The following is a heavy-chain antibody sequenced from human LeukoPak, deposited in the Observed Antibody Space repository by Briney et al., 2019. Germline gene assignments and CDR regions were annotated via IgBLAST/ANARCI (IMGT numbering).Heavy chain of an antibody. CDR1: GGSISSYY. D-gene: IGHD6-13*01. Sequence: SETLSLTCTGSGGSISSYYWSWIRQPPGKGLEWIGYIYYSGSTNYNPSLKSRVTISVDTSKNQFSLKLSSVTAADTAVYYCARRGIAAAGTFDYWGQGTLVTVSS. J-gene: IGHJ4*02. V-gene: IGHV4-59*08. CDR2: IYYSGST. CDR3: ARRGIAAAGTFDY.